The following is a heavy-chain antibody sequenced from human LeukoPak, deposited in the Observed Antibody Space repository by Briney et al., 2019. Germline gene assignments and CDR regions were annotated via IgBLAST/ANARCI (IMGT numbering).Heavy chain of an antibody. Sequence: ASVKVSCKASGYTFTGYYMHWVRQAPGQGLEWMGWINPNSGGTNYAQKFQGWVTMTRDTSISTAYMELSRLRSDDTAVYYCARDHARVWFGEQKAEYFQHWGQGTLVTVSS. CDR3: ARDHARVWFGEQKAEYFQH. CDR2: INPNSGGT. V-gene: IGHV1-2*04. D-gene: IGHD3-10*01. CDR1: GYTFTGYY. J-gene: IGHJ1*01.